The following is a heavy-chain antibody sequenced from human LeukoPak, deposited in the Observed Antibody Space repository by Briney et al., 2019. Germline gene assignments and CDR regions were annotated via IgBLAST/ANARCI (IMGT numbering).Heavy chain of an antibody. J-gene: IGHJ3*01. CDR1: GFSFSDYY. D-gene: IGHD3-10*01. Sequence: GGSLRLSCAASGFSFSDYYMTWVRQAPGKGLEWLSYISSNNGRIIYYADSVKGRFTISRDNTKNSLFLQMVSLRVEDTAVYYCARYYSDAFDAWGQGTVVTVSP. CDR3: ARYYSDAFDA. CDR2: ISSNNGRII. V-gene: IGHV3-11*04.